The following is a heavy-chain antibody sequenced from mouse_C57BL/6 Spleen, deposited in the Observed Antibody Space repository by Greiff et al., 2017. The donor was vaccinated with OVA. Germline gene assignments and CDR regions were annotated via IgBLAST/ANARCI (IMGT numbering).Heavy chain of an antibody. V-gene: IGHV1-55*01. CDR2: IYPGSGST. Sequence: QVQLQQPGAELVKPGASVKMSCKASGYTFTSYWITWVKQRPGQGLEWIGDIYPGSGSTNYNEKFQSKATLTVDTSSSTAYLQLSSLTSAASAVYYCALISDCITYWYFDVWGTGTTVTVSS. CDR3: ALISDCITYWYFDV. CDR1: GYTFTSYW. D-gene: IGHD2-13*01. J-gene: IGHJ1*03.